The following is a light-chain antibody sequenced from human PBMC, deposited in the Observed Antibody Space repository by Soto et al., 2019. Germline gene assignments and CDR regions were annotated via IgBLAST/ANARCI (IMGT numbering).Light chain of an antibody. J-gene: IGKJ1*01. CDR1: QSVSSS. Sequence: EIVMTQSPATLSGSPGERSTLSCRASQSVSSSVAWYQQKPGQAPRLLIYDSSSRATGVPARFSGSGSGTEFSLAISSLQSEDFAVYYCQQYYNWPPTWTFGQGTKVDI. V-gene: IGKV3-15*01. CDR3: QQYYNWPPTWT. CDR2: DSS.